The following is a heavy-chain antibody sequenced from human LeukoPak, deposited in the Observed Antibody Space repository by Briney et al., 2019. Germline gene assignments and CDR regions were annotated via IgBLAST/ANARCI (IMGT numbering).Heavy chain of an antibody. CDR3: ASDLWFGENWFDP. Sequence: PSETLSLTCTVSGGSISSSRYYWGWIRQPPGKGLEWIGSIYYRVSTYYNPSLKSRVTISVDTSKNQFSLKLSSVTAADTAVYYCASDLWFGENWFDPWGQGTLVTVSS. J-gene: IGHJ5*02. V-gene: IGHV4-39*01. D-gene: IGHD3-10*01. CDR1: GGSISSSRYY. CDR2: IYYRVST.